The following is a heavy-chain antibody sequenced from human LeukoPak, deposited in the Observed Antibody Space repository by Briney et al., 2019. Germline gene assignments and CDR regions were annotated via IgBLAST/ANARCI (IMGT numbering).Heavy chain of an antibody. J-gene: IGHJ5*02. CDR1: GFTFSGSA. D-gene: IGHD3-22*01. CDR2: VRSKANSYAT. V-gene: IGHV3-73*01. CDR3: TRHGGYYDSSGYYYA. Sequence: PGGSLRLSCAASGFTFSGSAMHWVRQASGKGLEWVGRVRSKANSYATAYAASVKGRFTISRDDSKNTAYLQMNSLKTEDTAVYYCTRHGGYYDSSGYYYAWGQGTLVTVSS.